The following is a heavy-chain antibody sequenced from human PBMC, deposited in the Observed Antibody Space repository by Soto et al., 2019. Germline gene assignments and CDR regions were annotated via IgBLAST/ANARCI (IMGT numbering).Heavy chain of an antibody. CDR3: EVTTGY. V-gene: IGHV1-8*01. J-gene: IGHJ4*02. CDR1: GYTFTDYD. CDR2: MSPESGNT. D-gene: IGHD2-21*02. Sequence: QVQVVQSRAEVKKPGASVKVSCKASGYTFTDYDINWVRQASGQGLEYMGWMSPESGNTGYAPQSQGGVTMTRNTTISTAYMELSSLRSEDTAVYYCEVTTGYWGQGTKVTVSS.